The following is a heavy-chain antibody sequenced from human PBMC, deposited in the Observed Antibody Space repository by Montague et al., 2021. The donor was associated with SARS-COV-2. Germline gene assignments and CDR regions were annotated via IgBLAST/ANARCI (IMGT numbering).Heavy chain of an antibody. Sequence: SETLSLPCTVSGFSIGPYYWNWIRQSPGKGLEWLCYIYYTGSTKXPPSLKSRVTTSMDTSRDQLSLRLKSVTAADTAVYYCARDNYGDWGYYGLDVWGQGTTVIVS. V-gene: IGHV4-59*01. CDR3: ARDNYGDWGYYGLDV. J-gene: IGHJ6*02. CDR2: IYYTGST. D-gene: IGHD4-17*01. CDR1: GFSIGPYY.